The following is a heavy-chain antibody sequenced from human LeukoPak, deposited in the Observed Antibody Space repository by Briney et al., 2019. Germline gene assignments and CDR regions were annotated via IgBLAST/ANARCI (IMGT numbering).Heavy chain of an antibody. V-gene: IGHV1-18*01. CDR3: GVFGEPHDAFDI. Sequence: ASVKVSCKASGYTFTSYGISWVRHAPGQGLEGMGWISAYNGNTNYAQKLHGRVTMTTDTSTSTAYMELRSLRSEDTAVYYCGVFGEPHDAFDIWGQGTMVTVSS. CDR2: ISAYNGNT. J-gene: IGHJ3*02. CDR1: GYTFTSYG. D-gene: IGHD3-10*02.